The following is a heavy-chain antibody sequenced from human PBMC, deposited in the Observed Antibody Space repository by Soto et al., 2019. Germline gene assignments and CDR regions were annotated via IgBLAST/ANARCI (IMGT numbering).Heavy chain of an antibody. CDR3: AKHAMTNHSYYYYYYMDV. J-gene: IGHJ6*03. Sequence: EVQLVESGGGLVQPGRSLRLSCAASGFTFDDYAMHWVRQAPGKGLEWVSGISWNSGSIGYADSVKGRFTISRDNAKNSLYLQMNSLRAEDTALYYCAKHAMTNHSYYYYYYMDVCGKGTTVTVSS. CDR1: GFTFDDYA. CDR2: ISWNSGSI. V-gene: IGHV3-9*01.